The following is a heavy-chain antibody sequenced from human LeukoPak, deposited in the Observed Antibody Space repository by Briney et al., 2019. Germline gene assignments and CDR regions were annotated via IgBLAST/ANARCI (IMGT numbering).Heavy chain of an antibody. D-gene: IGHD2-2*01. J-gene: IGHJ5*02. CDR3: ARGGVVVPAAKEVGFDP. Sequence: SETLSLTCTVSGGSISSYYWSWIRQPPGKGLEWIGYIYYSGSTNYNPSLKSRVTISVGTSKNQFSLKLSSVTAADTAVYYCARGGVVVPAAKEVGFDPWGQGTLVTVSS. CDR1: GGSISSYY. V-gene: IGHV4-59*01. CDR2: IYYSGST.